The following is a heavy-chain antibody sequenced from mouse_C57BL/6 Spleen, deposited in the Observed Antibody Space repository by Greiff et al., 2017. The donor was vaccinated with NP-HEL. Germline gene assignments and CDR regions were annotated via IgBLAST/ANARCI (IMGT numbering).Heavy chain of an antibody. CDR1: GYTFTSYW. Sequence: QVQLQQPGAELVRPGSSVKLSCKASGYTFTSYWMDWVKQRPGQGLEWIGNIYPSDSETHYNQKFKDKATLTADKSSSTAYMQLSSLTSKDSAVYYSARAYYAMDYWGQGTSVTVSS. CDR2: IYPSDSET. V-gene: IGHV1-61*01. J-gene: IGHJ4*01. CDR3: ARAYYAMDY.